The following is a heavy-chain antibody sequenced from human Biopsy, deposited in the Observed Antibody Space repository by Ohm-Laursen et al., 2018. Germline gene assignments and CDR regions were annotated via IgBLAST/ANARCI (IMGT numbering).Heavy chain of an antibody. Sequence: SDTLSLTCAISGDSVSSNRAAWNWIRQSPSRGLEWLGRTFYRAKWYTDFAVSVKSRITLTPDPFTNQFSLQLNSVTPDDTAVYYCARSGSDSLNYYFDFWGQGTLVTVSS. V-gene: IGHV6-1*01. D-gene: IGHD2-21*02. CDR3: ARSGSDSLNYYFDF. CDR1: GDSVSSNRAA. J-gene: IGHJ4*02. CDR2: TFYRAKWYT.